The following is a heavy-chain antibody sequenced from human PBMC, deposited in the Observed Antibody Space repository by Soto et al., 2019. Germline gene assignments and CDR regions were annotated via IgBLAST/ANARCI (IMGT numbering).Heavy chain of an antibody. CDR2: ISAYNGTA. V-gene: IGHV1-18*04. Sequence: ASVKLSCKASGYTFTSYGISWVRQAPGQGLEWMGWISAYNGTANYAQKFQGRVTITADESTSTAYMELSSLRSEDTAVYYCAIEYESYYYDSSGYTVFDYWGQGTLVTVSS. J-gene: IGHJ4*02. D-gene: IGHD3-22*01. CDR3: AIEYESYYYDSSGYTVFDY. CDR1: GYTFTSYG.